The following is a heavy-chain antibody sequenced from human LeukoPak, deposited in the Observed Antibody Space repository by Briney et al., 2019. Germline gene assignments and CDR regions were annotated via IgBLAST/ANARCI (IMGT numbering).Heavy chain of an antibody. CDR2: ITSNGNYT. D-gene: IGHD6-13*01. CDR3: ARAIRATGTDY. J-gene: IGHJ4*02. Sequence: GGSLRLSCVTSGFSFSTSAMNWVRQAPGKGLEWVSSITSNGNYTYYANTLKGRFTISRDNAKNSLYLQMSGLTAEDTAIYYCARAIRATGTDYWGQGTLVTVSS. V-gene: IGHV3-21*01. CDR1: GFSFSTSA.